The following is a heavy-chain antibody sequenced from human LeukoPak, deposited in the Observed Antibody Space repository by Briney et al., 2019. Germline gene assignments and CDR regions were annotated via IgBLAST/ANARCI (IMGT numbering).Heavy chain of an antibody. D-gene: IGHD5-12*01. Sequence: ASVKVTCKASGYTFTTYGITWVRQAPAQGLEWMGWISAYNGNTNFAQKLQGRVTMTTDTSTSTAYMELRSLRSDDTAVYYCARDQSPGDIVPTTFDYWGQGTLVTVSS. CDR1: GYTFTTYG. CDR3: ARDQSPGDIVPTTFDY. J-gene: IGHJ4*02. CDR2: ISAYNGNT. V-gene: IGHV1-18*04.